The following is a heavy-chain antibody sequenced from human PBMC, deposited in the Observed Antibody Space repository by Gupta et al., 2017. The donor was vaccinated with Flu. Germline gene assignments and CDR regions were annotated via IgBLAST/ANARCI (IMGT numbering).Heavy chain of an antibody. CDR3: ARRGAGTTDRGPWFDP. Sequence: QVQLQQSGPGLVKPSQTLSLTCAISGDSVSSNIAAWNWIRQSPSRGLEWLGRTYYRSKWYSDFAVSVKSRITFTPDTSKNLLSLQLNSVTPEDTAVYYCARRGAGTTDRGPWFDPWGQGTLVTVSS. CDR1: GDSVSSNIAA. CDR2: TYYRSKWYS. V-gene: IGHV6-1*01. J-gene: IGHJ5*02. D-gene: IGHD1-7*01.